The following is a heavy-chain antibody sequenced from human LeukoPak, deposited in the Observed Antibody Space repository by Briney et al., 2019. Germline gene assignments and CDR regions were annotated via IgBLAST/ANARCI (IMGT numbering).Heavy chain of an antibody. V-gene: IGHV4-39*07. D-gene: IGHD2-15*01. CDR3: ARGLPHLDFVVVAAPEEENWFDP. CDR1: SGSISSGAYY. Sequence: SETLSLTCTVSSGSISSGAYYWGWIRQPPGKGLEWIGEINHSGSTNYNPSLKSRVTMSVDTSKNQFSLKLSSVTAADTAVYYCARGLPHLDFVVVAAPEEENWFDPWGQGTLVTVSS. J-gene: IGHJ5*02. CDR2: INHSGST.